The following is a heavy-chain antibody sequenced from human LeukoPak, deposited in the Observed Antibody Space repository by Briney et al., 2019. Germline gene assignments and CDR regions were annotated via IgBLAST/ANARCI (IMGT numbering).Heavy chain of an antibody. CDR2: IYYSGST. Sequence: SETLSLTCTVSGGSISSGGYYWSWIRQHPGKGLEWIGYIYYSGSTYYNPSLKSRVTISVDTSKNQFSLKLSSVTAADTAVYYCARALLRRGWFDPWGQGTLVTVSS. CDR1: GGSISSGGYY. CDR3: ARALLRRGWFDP. V-gene: IGHV4-30-4*08. J-gene: IGHJ5*02. D-gene: IGHD2-8*01.